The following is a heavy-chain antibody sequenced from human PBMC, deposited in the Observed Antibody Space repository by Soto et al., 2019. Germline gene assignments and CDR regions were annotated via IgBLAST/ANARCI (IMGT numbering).Heavy chain of an antibody. D-gene: IGHD2-15*01. Sequence: SETLSLTCTVSGGSISDIGYCWGWIRQPPGKGLQWIGCMFYSGATYYNPSLKNRVTLSVDTSNNEFSLKLVSVTAPDTAVYYCARHKSGSDWLDPWGQGTLVTVSS. CDR3: ARHKSGSDWLDP. V-gene: IGHV4-39*01. J-gene: IGHJ5*02. CDR2: MFYSGAT. CDR1: GGSISDIGYC.